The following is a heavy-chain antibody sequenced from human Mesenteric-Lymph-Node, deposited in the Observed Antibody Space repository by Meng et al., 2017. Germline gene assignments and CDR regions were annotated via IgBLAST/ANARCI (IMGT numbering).Heavy chain of an antibody. V-gene: IGHV4-34*01. CDR3: ARSPRTNYYGSGRYFDY. Sequence: QVQLQQWGAGLLKPAEILSRACAVYGGSFSGYYLSRIAQPPGKGLEWIGEIYHSGSTNYNPSLKSRVTISVDTSKNQFSLKLSSVTAADTAVYYCARSPRTNYYGSGRYFDYWGQGTLVTVSS. CDR1: GGSFSGYY. CDR2: IYHSGST. D-gene: IGHD3-10*01. J-gene: IGHJ4*02.